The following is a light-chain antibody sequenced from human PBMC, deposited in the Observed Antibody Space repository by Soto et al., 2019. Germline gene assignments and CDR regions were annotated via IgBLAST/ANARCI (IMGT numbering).Light chain of an antibody. CDR2: DAS. Sequence: DIQMTQSPSTLSASVGARVTTTRRASQSISSWLAWYQHTPGKAPKVRIYDASNLDSGVPSRFSGSGSGTEFSLTISNLQPDDCATYYCQQYENYWTFGQGTKVDIK. J-gene: IGKJ1*01. V-gene: IGKV1-5*01. CDR1: QSISSW. CDR3: QQYENYWT.